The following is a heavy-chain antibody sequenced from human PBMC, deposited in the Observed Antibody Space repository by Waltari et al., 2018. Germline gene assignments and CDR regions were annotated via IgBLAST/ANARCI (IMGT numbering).Heavy chain of an antibody. V-gene: IGHV4-39*02. D-gene: IGHD4-17*01. CDR3: ARDSTVTTLGIDI. CDR1: AGSISSSSSY. J-gene: IGHJ3*02. CDR2: IYYSGST. Sequence: QLQLQESGPGLVKPSETRSLTCTVPAGSISSSSSYWGGIRQPPGKGLEWIGSIYYSGSTYYNPSLKSRVTISVDTSKNQFSLKLSSVTAADTAVYYCARDSTVTTLGIDIWGQGTMVTVSS.